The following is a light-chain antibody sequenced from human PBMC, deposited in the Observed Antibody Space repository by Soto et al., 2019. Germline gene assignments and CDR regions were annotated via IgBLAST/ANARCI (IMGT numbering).Light chain of an antibody. CDR3: QQYYSIPYT. CDR1: QSVFYTSNNRNY. CDR2: RAS. J-gene: IGKJ2*01. V-gene: IGKV4-1*01. Sequence: DIVMTQSPDSLAVSLGERATINCKSSQSVFYTSNNRNYLAWYQQKPGQSPKLLIYRASTRESGVPDRFSGSGSGTDFTLTISSLQAEDVAVYYCQQYYSIPYTFGQGTKLEIK.